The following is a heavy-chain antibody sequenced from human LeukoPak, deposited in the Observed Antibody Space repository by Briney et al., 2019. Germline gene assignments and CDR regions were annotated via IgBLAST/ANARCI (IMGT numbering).Heavy chain of an antibody. J-gene: IGHJ5*02. CDR1: GFTFSDYY. CDR2: ISSSGSTI. D-gene: IGHD3-10*01. V-gene: IGHV3-11*04. Sequence: GGSLRLSCAASGFTFSDYYMSWIRQAPGKGLEWVSYISSSGSTIYYADSVKGRFTISRDNAKTSVYLQMNSLRAEDTAVYYCARESYHSGSGLNWFDPWGQGNLVTVSS. CDR3: ARESYHSGSGLNWFDP.